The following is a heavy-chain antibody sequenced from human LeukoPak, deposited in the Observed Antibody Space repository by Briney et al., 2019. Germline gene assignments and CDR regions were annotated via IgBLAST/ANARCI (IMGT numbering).Heavy chain of an antibody. CDR3: ARGTVAGKAPY. CDR1: GFTFSSHS. D-gene: IGHD6-19*01. V-gene: IGHV3-48*01. J-gene: IGHJ4*02. CDR2: ISSSGXXX. Sequence: GGSLRLSCAASGFTFSSHSMNWVRQAPGKGLEXVSYISSSGXXXXYXXSVXGRFSISRXNAKNSLHLQMNSLRAEDTAVYYCARGTVAGKAPYWGQGTLVTVSS.